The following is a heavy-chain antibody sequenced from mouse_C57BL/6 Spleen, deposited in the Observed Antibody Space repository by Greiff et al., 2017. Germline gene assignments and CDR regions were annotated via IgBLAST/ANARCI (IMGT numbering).Heavy chain of an antibody. CDR3: ARSPAPGYFDD. CDR1: GYAFSSYW. CDR2: IYPGDGDT. V-gene: IGHV1-80*01. Sequence: QVQLKQSGAELVKPGASVTISCKASGYAFSSYWMNWVKQRPGKGLEWIGQIYPGDGDTKYNGKFKGKATLTADKSSSTAYMQLSSLTSEDAAVYCCARSPAPGYFDDWGQGTTLTVSS. J-gene: IGHJ2*01.